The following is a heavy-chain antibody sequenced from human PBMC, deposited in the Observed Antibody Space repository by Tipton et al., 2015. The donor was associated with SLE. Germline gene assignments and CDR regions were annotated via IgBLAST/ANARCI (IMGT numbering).Heavy chain of an antibody. Sequence: SLRLSCVASGFTFEDYVIIGVRQVPGKGREWVAGFSESGTRAYADPVKGRFTMSRDNAEHSLYLHMDSLRVEDTAVYYCLRGGTDYYSSGRSDAFDIWGQGTMVTVSS. J-gene: IGHJ3*02. CDR2: FSESGTR. D-gene: IGHD2-21*01. CDR3: LRGGTDYYSSGRSDAFDI. V-gene: IGHV3-9*01. CDR1: GFTFEDYV.